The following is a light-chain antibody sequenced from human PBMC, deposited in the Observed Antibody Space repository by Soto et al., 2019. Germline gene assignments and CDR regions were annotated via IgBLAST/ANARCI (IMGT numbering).Light chain of an antibody. Sequence: DIQMTQSSSTLSASLTDRVSITCRASQNIHKWLAWYQQKPGKATKLLIYDASTLENGVPSRFSGSGSGTEFTLTITSPQPDDFATYYCQEYNDNSYTFGQGTRLEI. CDR1: QNIHKW. J-gene: IGKJ5*01. CDR2: DAS. CDR3: QEYNDNSYT. V-gene: IGKV1-5*01.